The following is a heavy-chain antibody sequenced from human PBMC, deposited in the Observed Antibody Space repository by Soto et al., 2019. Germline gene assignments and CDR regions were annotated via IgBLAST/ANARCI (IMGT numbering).Heavy chain of an antibody. V-gene: IGHV4-59*01. CDR1: GGSISSYY. CDR2: IYYSGST. CDR3: ARGSSSRIYYFDY. Sequence: SETLSLTCTVSGGSISSYYWSWIRQPPGKGLEWIGYIYYSGSTNYNPSLKSRVTIPVDTSKNQFSLKLSSVTAADTAVYYCARGSSSRIYYFDYWGQGTLVTVSS. D-gene: IGHD6-13*01. J-gene: IGHJ4*02.